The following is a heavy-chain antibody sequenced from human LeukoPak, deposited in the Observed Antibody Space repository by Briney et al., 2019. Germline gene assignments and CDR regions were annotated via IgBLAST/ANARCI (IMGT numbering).Heavy chain of an antibody. CDR1: AGSIGSNTYY. Sequence: SETLSLTCTVSAGSIGSNTYYWAWIRQPPGKGLEWIGTIYYSGSTNYNPSLRSRLTISIDTPKNQFSPKLSSVTAADTAVYYCARLRGGTYDFWGQGTLVAVSS. J-gene: IGHJ4*02. CDR2: IYYSGST. CDR3: ARLRGGTYDF. D-gene: IGHD1-26*01. V-gene: IGHV4-39*01.